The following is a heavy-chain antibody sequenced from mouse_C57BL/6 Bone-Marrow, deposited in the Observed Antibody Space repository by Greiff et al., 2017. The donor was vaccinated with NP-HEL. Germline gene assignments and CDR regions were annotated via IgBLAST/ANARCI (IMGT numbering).Heavy chain of an antibody. CDR2: IYPSDSDT. Sequence: QVQLKQPGAELVRPGSSVTLSCKASGYTFTSYWMDWVKQTPGHGLEWIGTIYPSDSDTDYNQKFKDKAILTVDKSSSTAYMQLRSLTSEDSAVFYCAVEYDYPFDYWGQGTTLTVSS. V-gene: IGHV1-61*01. CDR1: GYTFTSYW. CDR3: AVEYDYPFDY. J-gene: IGHJ2*01. D-gene: IGHD2-4*01.